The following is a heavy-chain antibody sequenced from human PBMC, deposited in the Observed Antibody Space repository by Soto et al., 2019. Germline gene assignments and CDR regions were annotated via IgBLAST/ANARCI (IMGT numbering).Heavy chain of an antibody. CDR3: ARDTVTTKYYFDY. V-gene: IGHV3-21*01. CDR2: ISSSSSYI. Sequence: GGSLRLSCAASGFTFSSYSMNWVRQAPGKGLEWVSSISSSSSYIYYADSVKGRFTISRDNAKNSLYLQMNSLRAEDTAVYYCARDTVTTKYYFDYWGQGTLVTVS. J-gene: IGHJ4*02. CDR1: GFTFSSYS. D-gene: IGHD4-17*01.